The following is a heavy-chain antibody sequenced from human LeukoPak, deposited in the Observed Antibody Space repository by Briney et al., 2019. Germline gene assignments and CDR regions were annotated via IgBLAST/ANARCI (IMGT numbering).Heavy chain of an antibody. CDR2: IYPGNSDT. V-gene: IGHV5-51*01. D-gene: IGHD3-10*01. Sequence: ESLKISCKGSGYSFSTYWIGWVRQMPGKGLEWMGIIYPGNSDTRNSPSFQGQVTISVDKSINTAYLQWSSLKASDTAMYYCARFHGSGTSSYFDSWGQGTPVTVSS. CDR1: GYSFSTYW. CDR3: ARFHGSGTSSYFDS. J-gene: IGHJ4*02.